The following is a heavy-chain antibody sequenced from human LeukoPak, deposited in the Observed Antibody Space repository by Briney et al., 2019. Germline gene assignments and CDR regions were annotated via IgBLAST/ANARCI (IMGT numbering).Heavy chain of an antibody. CDR2: IRNKANSYTT. Sequence: AGGSLRLSRAASGFTFSDHYMDWVRQAPGKGLEWVGRIRNKANSYTTEYAASVKGRFTLSRDDSKNSLYLQMNSLKTEDTAVYYCARIGTNWNFDYWGQGTLVTVSS. CDR3: ARIGTNWNFDY. D-gene: IGHD1-20*01. V-gene: IGHV3-72*01. CDR1: GFTFSDHY. J-gene: IGHJ4*02.